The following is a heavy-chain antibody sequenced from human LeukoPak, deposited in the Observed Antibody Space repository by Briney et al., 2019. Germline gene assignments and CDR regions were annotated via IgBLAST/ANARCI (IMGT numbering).Heavy chain of an antibody. CDR3: ARAVGSYYYYMDV. D-gene: IGHD1-26*01. CDR1: GYTFTSYD. CDR2: MKPNSGNT. J-gene: IGHJ6*03. Sequence: ASVKVSCKASGYTFTSYDINWVRQATGQGLEWMGWMKPNSGNTGYAQKFQGRVTMTRDTSTSAVYMELSSLRSEDTAVYYCARAVGSYYYYMDVWGKGTTVTVSS. V-gene: IGHV1-8*01.